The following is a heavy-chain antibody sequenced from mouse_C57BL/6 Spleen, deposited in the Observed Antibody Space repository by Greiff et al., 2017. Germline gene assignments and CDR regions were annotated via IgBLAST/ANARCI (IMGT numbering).Heavy chain of an antibody. Sequence: QVQLQQPGAELVRPGSSVKLSCKASGYTFTSYWMHWVKQRPIQGLEWIGNIDPSDSETHYNQKFKDKATLTVYKSSSTAYMQLSSLTSEDSAVYYCARGITTPRYFDVWGTGTTVTVSS. CDR2: IDPSDSET. CDR3: ARGITTPRYFDV. V-gene: IGHV1-52*01. J-gene: IGHJ1*03. D-gene: IGHD1-1*01. CDR1: GYTFTSYW.